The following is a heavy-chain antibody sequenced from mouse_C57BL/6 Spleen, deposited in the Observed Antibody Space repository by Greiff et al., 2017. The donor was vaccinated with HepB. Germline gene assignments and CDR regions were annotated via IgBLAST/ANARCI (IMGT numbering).Heavy chain of an antibody. V-gene: IGHV1-4*01. CDR1: GYTFTSYT. D-gene: IGHD1-1*01. CDR3: SRAECSDGSNFDY. Sequence: VQLQQSGADLARPGASVKLSCKASGYTFTSYTMHWVNQRPGQGLEWIGHINPSSGYTKYHQKFKDKFTLTADKSSSTAYMQLRSLTSEDYAVDYWSRAECSDGSNFDYWGKGTWFTVAA. J-gene: IGHJ3*01. CDR2: INPSSGYT.